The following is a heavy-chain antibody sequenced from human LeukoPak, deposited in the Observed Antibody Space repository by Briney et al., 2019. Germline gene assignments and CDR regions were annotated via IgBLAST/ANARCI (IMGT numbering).Heavy chain of an antibody. D-gene: IGHD2-15*01. CDR2: ISYDGSNK. J-gene: IGHJ4*02. Sequence: GRSLRLSCAASGITFSSYAMHWVRQAPGKGLEWVAVISYDGSNKYYADSVKGRFTISRDNSKNTLYLQMNSLRAEDTAVYYCARAGKSVVAAMDPLSYWGQGTLVTVSS. CDR3: ARAGKSVVAAMDPLSY. V-gene: IGHV3-30-3*01. CDR1: GITFSSYA.